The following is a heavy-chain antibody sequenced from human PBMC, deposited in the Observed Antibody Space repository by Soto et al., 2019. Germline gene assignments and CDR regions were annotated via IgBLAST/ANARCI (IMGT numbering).Heavy chain of an antibody. J-gene: IGHJ4*02. CDR3: ARQFDYESSGYYYPY. CDR2: IIPMFGTA. V-gene: IGHV1-69*13. CDR1: GGTFSSYA. D-gene: IGHD3-22*01. Sequence: SVKVSCKASGGTFSSYAISWVRQAPGQGLEWMGGIIPMFGTANYAQKFQGRVTIAAVESTSTAYMELSSLRSEDTAVYYCARQFDYESSGYYYPYWGQGTPVTVSS.